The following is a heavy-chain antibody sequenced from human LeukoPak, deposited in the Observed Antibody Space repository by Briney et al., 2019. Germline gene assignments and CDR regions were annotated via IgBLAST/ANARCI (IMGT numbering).Heavy chain of an antibody. V-gene: IGHV4-59*01. J-gene: IGHJ5*02. CDR2: IYYSGST. D-gene: IGHD3-22*01. CDR1: GGSISSYY. CDR3: ARQGDYYDSSGYL. Sequence: SETLSLTCTVSGGSISSYYWSWIRQPPGKGLEWIGYIYYSGSTNYNPSLKSRVTISVDTSKNQFSLKLSSVTAADTAVYYCARQGDYYDSSGYLWGQGTLVTISS.